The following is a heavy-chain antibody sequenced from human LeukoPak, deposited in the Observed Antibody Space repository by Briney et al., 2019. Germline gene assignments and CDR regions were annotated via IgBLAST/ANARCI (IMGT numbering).Heavy chain of an antibody. CDR2: INHSGST. Sequence: PSETLSLTCAVYGGSFSGYYWSWIRQPPGKGLEWIGEINHSGSTNYNPSLKSRVTISVDTSKHQFSLKLSSVTAADTAVYYCARGGRSRLGGYSYGYGYYYGMDVWGQGTTVTVSS. V-gene: IGHV4-34*01. J-gene: IGHJ6*02. CDR3: ARGGRSRLGGYSYGYGYYYGMDV. CDR1: GGSFSGYY. D-gene: IGHD5-18*01.